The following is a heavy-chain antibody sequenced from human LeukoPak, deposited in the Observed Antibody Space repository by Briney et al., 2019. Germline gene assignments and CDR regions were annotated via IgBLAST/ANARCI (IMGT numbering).Heavy chain of an antibody. CDR3: AREGYLAAFDI. CDR2: ISSSSSYI. Sequence: PGGSLRLSCGASGFTFSSYSMNWVRQAPGKGLEWVSSISSSSSYIYYADSVKGRFTISRDNAKNSLYLQMDSLRAEDTAVYYCAREGYLAAFDIWGQGTMVTVSS. V-gene: IGHV3-21*01. CDR1: GFTFSSYS. D-gene: IGHD1-1*01. J-gene: IGHJ3*02.